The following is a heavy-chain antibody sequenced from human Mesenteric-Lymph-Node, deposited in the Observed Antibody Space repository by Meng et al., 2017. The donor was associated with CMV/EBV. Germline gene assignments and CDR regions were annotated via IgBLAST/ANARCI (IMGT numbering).Heavy chain of an antibody. CDR1: GFIFSNYG. V-gene: IGHV3-48*04. CDR2: ISSSITTI. CDR3: ARDPRNDWTSQYSFFDP. J-gene: IGHJ5*02. Sequence: GESLKISCAASGFIFSNYGMNWVRQAPGKGLEWVSYISSSITTIYYANSVEGRFTISRDDARNSLYLQMNSLRAEDTAVYYCARDPRNDWTSQYSFFDPWGQGTLVTVSS. D-gene: IGHD5-18*01.